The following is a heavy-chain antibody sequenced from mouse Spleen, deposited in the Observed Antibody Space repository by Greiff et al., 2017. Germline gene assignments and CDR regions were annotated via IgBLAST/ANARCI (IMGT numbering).Heavy chain of an antibody. CDR2: ISSGGSYT. CDR3: ARHAEGGYPIYYAMDY. Sequence: EVKVVESGGDLVKPGGSLKLSCAASGFTFSSYGMSWVRQTPDKRLEWVATISSGGSYTYYPDSVKGRFTISRDHAKNTLYLQMSSLKSEDTAMYYCARHAEGGYPIYYAMDYWGQGTSVTVSS. J-gene: IGHJ4*01. CDR1: GFTFSSYG. V-gene: IGHV5-6*01. D-gene: IGHD2-2*01.